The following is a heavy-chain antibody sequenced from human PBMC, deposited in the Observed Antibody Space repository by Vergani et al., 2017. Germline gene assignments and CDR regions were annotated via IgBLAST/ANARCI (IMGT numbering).Heavy chain of an antibody. V-gene: IGHV1-69*04. CDR2: IIPILGIA. Sequence: QVQLVQSGAEVKKPGSSVKVSCKASGGTFSSSAISWVRQAPGQGLEWMGRIIPILGIANYAQKFQGRVTITADKSTSTAYMELSSLRSEDTAVYYCARDRIVVVPAASYYYYYMDVWGKGTTVTVSS. CDR1: GGTFSSSA. D-gene: IGHD2-2*01. CDR3: ARDRIVVVPAASYYYYYMDV. J-gene: IGHJ6*03.